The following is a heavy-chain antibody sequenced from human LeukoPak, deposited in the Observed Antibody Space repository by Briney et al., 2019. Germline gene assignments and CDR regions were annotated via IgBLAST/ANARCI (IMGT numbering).Heavy chain of an antibody. D-gene: IGHD3-22*01. V-gene: IGHV3-7*01. Sequence: PGGSLRLSCAASGFTFSSYWMSWVRQAPGKGLEWVANMKQDASEISYVDSVKGRFTISRDNAKNSLYLQMNSLRAEDTAVYYCARRALSSGYYPQFDYWGQGTLVTVSS. J-gene: IGHJ4*02. CDR2: MKQDASEI. CDR3: ARRALSSGYYPQFDY. CDR1: GFTFSSYW.